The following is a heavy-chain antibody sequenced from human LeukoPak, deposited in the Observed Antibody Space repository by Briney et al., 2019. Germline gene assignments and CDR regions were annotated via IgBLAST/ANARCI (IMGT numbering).Heavy chain of an antibody. CDR1: GYIFSNYA. CDR2: ISGRGDKT. Sequence: GGSLRLSCAASGYIFSNYAMGWVRQAPGKGLEWVATISGRGDKTYGADSVKGRFSISRDNSKNSLYLQMNSLRTEDTALYYCAKDRGYEVVFDARGQGTLVTVSS. V-gene: IGHV3-43*02. D-gene: IGHD5-12*01. CDR3: AKDRGYEVVFDA. J-gene: IGHJ4*02.